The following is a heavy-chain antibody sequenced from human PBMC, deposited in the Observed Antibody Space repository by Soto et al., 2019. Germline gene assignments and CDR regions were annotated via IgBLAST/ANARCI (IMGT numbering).Heavy chain of an antibody. D-gene: IGHD1-26*01. CDR3: ASPIEPDYYYYGMAV. CDR1: GFTFSSYS. V-gene: IGHV3-21*01. Sequence: EVQLVESGGGLVKPGGSLRLSCAASGFTFSSYSMNWVRQAPGKGLEWVSSISSSSSYIYYADSVKGRFTISRDNAKNSLYLQMNSLRTEDTAVYYCASPIEPDYYYYGMAVWGQGTTVTVSS. CDR2: ISSSSSYI. J-gene: IGHJ6*02.